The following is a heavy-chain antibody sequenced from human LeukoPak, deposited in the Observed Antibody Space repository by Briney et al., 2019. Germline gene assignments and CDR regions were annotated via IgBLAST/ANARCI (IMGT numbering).Heavy chain of an antibody. Sequence: PGGSLRLSCAASGFTFSSYSMNWVRQAPGKGLEWVSSISSSSSYIYYADSVRGRFIISRDNAKNSLYLQMNSLRAEDTAVYYCARGDGYSYGFDYWGQGTLVTVSS. CDR3: ARGDGYSYGFDY. CDR1: GFTFSSYS. V-gene: IGHV3-21*01. D-gene: IGHD5-18*01. CDR2: ISSSSSYI. J-gene: IGHJ4*02.